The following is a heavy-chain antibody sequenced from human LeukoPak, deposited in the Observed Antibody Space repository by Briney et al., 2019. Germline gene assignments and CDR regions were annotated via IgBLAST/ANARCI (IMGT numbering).Heavy chain of an antibody. Sequence: GGSLRLSCAASGFTFSSYAMSWVRQAPGKGLEWVSAISGSGGSTYYADSVKGRFTISRDNSKNTLYLQMNSLRAEDTAVYYCANLKSGWGNFDYWGQGTLVNVSS. CDR3: ANLKSGWGNFDY. D-gene: IGHD6-19*01. V-gene: IGHV3-23*01. J-gene: IGHJ4*02. CDR2: ISGSGGST. CDR1: GFTFSSYA.